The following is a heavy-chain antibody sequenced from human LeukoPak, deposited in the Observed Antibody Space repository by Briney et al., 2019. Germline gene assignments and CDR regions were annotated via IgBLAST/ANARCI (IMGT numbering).Heavy chain of an antibody. CDR3: ARVGSVVVVAAIDAFDI. J-gene: IGHJ3*02. CDR2: ISSYTGNT. CDR1: GYTFINHG. D-gene: IGHD2-15*01. V-gene: IGHV1-18*01. Sequence: ASVKVSCKAAGYTFINHGITWVRQAPGQGLEWMGWISSYTGNTNYAQKLQGRVTMTTDTSTSTAYMELRSLRSDDTAVYYCARVGSVVVVAAIDAFDIWGQGTMVTVSS.